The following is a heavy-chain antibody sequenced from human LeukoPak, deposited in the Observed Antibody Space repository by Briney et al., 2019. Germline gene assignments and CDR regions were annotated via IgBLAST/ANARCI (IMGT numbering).Heavy chain of an antibody. J-gene: IGHJ4*02. CDR1: GFTFSSYA. D-gene: IGHD3-22*01. CDR3: ARDRGLGMIVVPDY. CDR2: ISYDGSNK. V-gene: IGHV3-30*04. Sequence: GGSLRLSCAASGFTFSSYAMHWVRQAPGKELEWVAVISYDGSNKYYADSVKGRFTISRDNSKNTLYLQMNSLRAEDTAVYYCARDRGLGMIVVPDYWGQGTLVTVSS.